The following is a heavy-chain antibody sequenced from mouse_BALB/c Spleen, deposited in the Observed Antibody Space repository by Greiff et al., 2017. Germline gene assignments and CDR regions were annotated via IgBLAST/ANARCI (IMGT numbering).Heavy chain of an antibody. CDR2: ISSGGSYT. V-gene: IGHV5-6-4*01. Sequence: EVHLVESGGGLVKPGGSLKLSCAASGFTFSSYTMSWVRQTPEKRLEWVATISSGGSYTYYPDSVKGRFTISRDNAKNTLYLQMSSLKSEDTAMYYCTRDRDYDGYYGAMDYWGQGTSVTVSS. J-gene: IGHJ4*01. CDR1: GFTFSSYT. CDR3: TRDRDYDGYYGAMDY. D-gene: IGHD2-3*01.